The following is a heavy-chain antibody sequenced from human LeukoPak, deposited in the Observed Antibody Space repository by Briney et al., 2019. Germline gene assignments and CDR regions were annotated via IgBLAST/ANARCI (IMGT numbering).Heavy chain of an antibody. CDR1: GYTFTSYG. D-gene: IGHD3-10*01. CDR3: ARAITMVRGVKALGY. Sequence: ASVKVSCKASGYTFTSYGISWVRQAPGQGLEWMGWISAYNGNTNYAQKLQGRVTMTTDTSTSTAYMELRSLRSDDTAVYYCARAITMVRGVKALGYWGQGTLVTVSS. CDR2: ISAYNGNT. V-gene: IGHV1-18*01. J-gene: IGHJ4*02.